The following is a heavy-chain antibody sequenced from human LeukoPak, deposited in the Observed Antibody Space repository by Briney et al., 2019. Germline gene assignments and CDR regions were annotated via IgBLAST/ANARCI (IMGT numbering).Heavy chain of an antibody. J-gene: IGHJ4*02. V-gene: IGHV3-15*01. CDR2: IKSKADGATA. D-gene: IGHD1-26*01. Sequence: GGSLRLSCAASGFTLSNAWMSWGRQAPGKGLEWIGRIKSKADGATADYAAPVKGRFTISRDDSKNTLYLQMNSLKTEDTAIYYCTTISSGRALGYWGQGTLVTVSS. CDR1: GFTLSNAW. CDR3: TTISSGRALGY.